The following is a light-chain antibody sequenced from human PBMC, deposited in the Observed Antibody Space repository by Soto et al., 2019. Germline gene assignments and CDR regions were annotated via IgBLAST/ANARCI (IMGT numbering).Light chain of an antibody. CDR1: QSVSSSY. CDR3: QRYGSSQLT. CDR2: GAS. V-gene: IGKV3-20*01. Sequence: EMVLTEAPGTLSLSPGERATLSCSASQSVSSSYLAWYQQKPGQAPRLLIYGASSRATGIPDRFSGRGSGTDFTFTFIRLEPEDFAVYYCQRYGSSQLTFGGGTKVVIK. J-gene: IGKJ4*01.